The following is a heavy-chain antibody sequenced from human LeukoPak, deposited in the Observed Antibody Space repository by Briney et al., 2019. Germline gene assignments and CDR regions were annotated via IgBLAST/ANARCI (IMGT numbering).Heavy chain of an antibody. CDR1: GFTFSSYA. CDR2: ISGSGGRK. D-gene: IGHD6-13*01. CDR3: AKVQRYSSSWYLDY. V-gene: IGHV3-23*01. J-gene: IGHJ4*02. Sequence: QPGGSLRLSCAASGFTFSSYAMSWVRPAPGKGLEWVSAISGSGGRKYYADSVKGRFTISRDNSKNTLYMQMHSLRAEDTAVYYCAKVQRYSSSWYLDYWGQGTLVTVSS.